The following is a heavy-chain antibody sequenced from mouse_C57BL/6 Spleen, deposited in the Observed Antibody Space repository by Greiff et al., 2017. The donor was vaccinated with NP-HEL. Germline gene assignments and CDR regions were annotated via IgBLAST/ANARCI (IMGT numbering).Heavy chain of an antibody. Sequence: EVKVVESGEGLVKPGGSLKLSCAASGFTFSSYAMSWVRQTPEKRLEWVAYISSGGDYIYYADTVKGRFTISRDNARNTLYLQMSSLKSEDTAMYYCTRREKITAVVAYYYAVDYWGQGTSVTVSS. CDR2: ISSGGDYI. J-gene: IGHJ4*01. V-gene: IGHV5-9-1*02. CDR1: GFTFSSYA. D-gene: IGHD1-1*01. CDR3: TRREKITAVVAYYYAVDY.